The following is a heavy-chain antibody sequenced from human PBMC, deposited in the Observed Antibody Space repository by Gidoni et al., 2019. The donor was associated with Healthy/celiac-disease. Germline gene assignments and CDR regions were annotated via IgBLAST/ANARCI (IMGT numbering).Heavy chain of an antibody. D-gene: IGHD5-12*01. CDR2: INAGNGNT. Sequence: QLVQSGAEVKKPGASVKVSCKASGYTFTSYAMHWVRQAPGQRLEWMGWINAGNGNTKYSQKFQGRVTITRDTSASTAFLELSSLGSEDTAVYYCARGEWLVPTYYFDYWGQGTLVTVSS. CDR1: GYTFTSYA. J-gene: IGHJ4*02. V-gene: IGHV1-3*01. CDR3: ARGEWLVPTYYFDY.